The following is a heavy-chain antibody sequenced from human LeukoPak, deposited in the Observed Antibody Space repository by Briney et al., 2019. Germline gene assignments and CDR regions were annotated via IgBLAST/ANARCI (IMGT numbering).Heavy chain of an antibody. CDR1: GGSISSYS. V-gene: IGHV4-59*08. D-gene: IGHD6-13*01. CDR2: IYYSGST. CDR3: ARHTVDSSSWYLFDY. Sequence: SETLSLTCTVSGGSISSYSWSWIRQPPGKGLEWIAYIYYSGSTNYTSSLKSRFTISIDTSKNKFYLKVNSVTAADTAVYYCARHTVDSSSWYLFDYWGQGTLVTVSS. J-gene: IGHJ4*02.